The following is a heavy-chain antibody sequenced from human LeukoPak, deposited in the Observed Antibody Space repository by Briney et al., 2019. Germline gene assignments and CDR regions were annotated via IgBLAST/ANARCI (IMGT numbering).Heavy chain of an antibody. Sequence: GASVKVSCKASGGTFSSYAISWVRQAPGQGLEWMGGIIPIFGTANYAQKFQGRVTITADESTSTAYMELRSLRSDDTAVYYCAREGDFDYVWGSYRAFDYWGQGTLVTVSS. CDR2: IIPIFGTA. J-gene: IGHJ4*02. V-gene: IGHV1-69*13. CDR3: AREGDFDYVWGSYRAFDY. CDR1: GGTFSSYA. D-gene: IGHD3-16*02.